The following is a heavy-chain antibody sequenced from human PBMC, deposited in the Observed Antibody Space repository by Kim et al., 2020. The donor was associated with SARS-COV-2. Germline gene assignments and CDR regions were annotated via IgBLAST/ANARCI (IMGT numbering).Heavy chain of an antibody. CDR1: GYTFTSYA. J-gene: IGHJ6*02. Sequence: ASVKVSCKASGYTFTSYAMNWVRQAPGQGLEWMGWINTNTWNPTYAQGFTGRFVFSLDTSVRTAYLQISSLKAEDTAVYYCARGAAVAVRTYYYYYGMYVWGQGTTVTVSS. D-gene: IGHD6-19*01. CDR3: ARGAAVAVRTYYYYYGMYV. CDR2: INTNTWNP. V-gene: IGHV7-4-1*02.